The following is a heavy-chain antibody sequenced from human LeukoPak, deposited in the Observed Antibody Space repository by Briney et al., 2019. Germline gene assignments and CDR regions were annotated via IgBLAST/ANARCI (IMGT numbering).Heavy chain of an antibody. CDR3: AKVFLLLRYYYGMDV. CDR2: ISGSGGST. CDR1: GFTFSSYA. Sequence: PGGSLRLSCAASGFTFSSYAMSWVRQAPGKGLEWVSAISGSGGSTYYADSVKGRFTISRDNSKNTLYLQMNSLRAEDTAVYYCAKVFLLLRYYYGMDVWGQGTTVTVSS. J-gene: IGHJ6*02. V-gene: IGHV3-23*01. D-gene: IGHD2-15*01.